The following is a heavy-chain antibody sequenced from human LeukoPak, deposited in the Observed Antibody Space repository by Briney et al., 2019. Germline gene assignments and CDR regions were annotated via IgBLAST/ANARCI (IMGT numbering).Heavy chain of an antibody. CDR2: IGSSGSTV. J-gene: IGHJ3*02. Sequence: GGSLRLSCAASGFTFSSYSMNWVRQAPGKGLEWVSYIGSSGSTVYYADSVKGRFTISRDNAKNSLYLQMNSLRDEDTAVYYCARDTLVYADSPDAFDIWGQGTMVTVSS. V-gene: IGHV3-48*02. D-gene: IGHD4-17*01. CDR1: GFTFSSYS. CDR3: ARDTLVYADSPDAFDI.